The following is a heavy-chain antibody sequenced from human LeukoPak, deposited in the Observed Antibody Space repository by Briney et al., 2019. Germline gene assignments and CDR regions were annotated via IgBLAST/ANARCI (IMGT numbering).Heavy chain of an antibody. D-gene: IGHD3-16*01. Sequence: ASVKASCKASGGTFSSYAISWVRQAPGQGLEWMGGIIPIFGTANYAQKFQGRVTITADESTSTAYMELSSLRSEDTAVYYCARDIEITFGGVIEHWGQGTLVTVSS. CDR2: IIPIFGTA. CDR1: GGTFSSYA. J-gene: IGHJ5*02. V-gene: IGHV1-69*13. CDR3: ARDIEITFGGVIEH.